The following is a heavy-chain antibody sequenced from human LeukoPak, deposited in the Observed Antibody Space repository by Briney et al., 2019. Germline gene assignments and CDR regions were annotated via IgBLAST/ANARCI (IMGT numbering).Heavy chain of an antibody. CDR3: ARVVPAADY. V-gene: IGHV3-23*01. CDR2: ISGSGGST. Sequence: PGGSLRLSCTASGFTFSSYARSWVRQPPGKGLEWVSAISGSGGSTHYADSVKGRLTISRDKSKNTLYLQMNSLRVEDTAVYYCARVVPAADYWGQGTLVTVSS. J-gene: IGHJ4*02. D-gene: IGHD2-2*01. CDR1: GFTFSSYA.